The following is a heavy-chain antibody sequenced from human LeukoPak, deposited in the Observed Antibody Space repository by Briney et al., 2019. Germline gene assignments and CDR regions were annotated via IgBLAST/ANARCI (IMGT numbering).Heavy chain of an antibody. Sequence: GASVKVSCKASGYTFTSYHMHWVRQATGQGLEWMGWMNPNSGNTGYAQKFQGRVTITRNTSISTAYMELSSLRSEDTAVYYCARGFEVPAAQSTFDPWGQGTLVTVSS. CDR1: GYTFTSYH. J-gene: IGHJ5*02. D-gene: IGHD2-2*01. V-gene: IGHV1-8*03. CDR2: MNPNSGNT. CDR3: ARGFEVPAAQSTFDP.